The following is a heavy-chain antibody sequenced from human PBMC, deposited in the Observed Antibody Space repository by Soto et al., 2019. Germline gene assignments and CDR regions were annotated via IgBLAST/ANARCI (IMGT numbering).Heavy chain of an antibody. CDR1: GFTFSSYG. CDR3: AGPSIAVAGHYYGMDV. CDR2: IWYDGSNK. Sequence: GGSLRLSCAASGFTFSSYGMHWVRQAPGKGLEWVAVIWYDGSNKYYADSVKGRFTISRDNSKNTLYLQMNSLRAEDTAVYYCAGPSIAVAGHYYGMDVWGQGTTVTVSS. J-gene: IGHJ6*02. D-gene: IGHD6-19*01. V-gene: IGHV3-33*01.